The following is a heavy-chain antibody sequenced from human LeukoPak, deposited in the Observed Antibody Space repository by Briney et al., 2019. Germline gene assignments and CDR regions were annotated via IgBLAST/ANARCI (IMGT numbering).Heavy chain of an antibody. CDR1: GNYW. J-gene: IGHJ4*02. Sequence: PGGSLRLSCAASGNYWMHWVRQAPGKGLVWVSHINGDGSWTSYADSVKGRFTISRDNSKNTLYLQMNSLRAEDTAVYYCAKLPGYSGYDYYFDYWGQGTLVTVSS. CDR2: INGDGSWT. D-gene: IGHD5-12*01. V-gene: IGHV3-74*01. CDR3: AKLPGYSGYDYYFDY.